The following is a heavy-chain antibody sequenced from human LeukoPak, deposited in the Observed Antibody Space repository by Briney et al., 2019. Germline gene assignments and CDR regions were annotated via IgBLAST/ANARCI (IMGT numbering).Heavy chain of an antibody. J-gene: IGHJ4*02. Sequence: PGGSLRLSCAASGFTFSSYSMNWVRQAPGKGLEWVSYISSSSSTIYYADSVKGRFTISRDNAKNSLYLQMNSLRAEDTAVYYCARDGDDILTGYYPTHFDNWGQGTLVTVSS. CDR2: ISSSSSTI. D-gene: IGHD3-9*01. CDR1: GFTFSSYS. CDR3: ARDGDDILTGYYPTHFDN. V-gene: IGHV3-48*04.